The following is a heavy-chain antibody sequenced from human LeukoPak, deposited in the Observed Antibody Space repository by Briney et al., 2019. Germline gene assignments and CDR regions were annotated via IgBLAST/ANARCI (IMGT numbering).Heavy chain of an antibody. J-gene: IGHJ3*02. CDR3: ARDLPDFSLRISSGGFGI. Sequence: SVKVSCKASGGTFSSYAISWVRQAPGQGLEWMGGIIPIFDTPNYAQRFQGRVTITTDESTSTAYMELSSLRSEDTAMYYCARDLPDFSLRISSGGFGIWGQGTMVTVSS. V-gene: IGHV1-69*05. D-gene: IGHD4-23*01. CDR2: IIPIFDTP. CDR1: GGTFSSYA.